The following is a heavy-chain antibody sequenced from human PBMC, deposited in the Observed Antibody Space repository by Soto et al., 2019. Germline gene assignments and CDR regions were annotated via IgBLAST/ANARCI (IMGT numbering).Heavy chain of an antibody. CDR3: AVMPSSGYSSSWYGSEGAFDI. V-gene: IGHV1-8*01. CDR2: MNPNSGNT. Sequence: ASLKVSCKASGYTFTSYDINWVRQATGQGLEYLGWMNPNSGNTAYVQKFQGRVTMTWDTSITTAYMELSSLRSEDTAVYFCAVMPSSGYSSSWYGSEGAFDIWGQGTMVTVS. J-gene: IGHJ3*02. D-gene: IGHD6-13*01. CDR1: GYTFTSYD.